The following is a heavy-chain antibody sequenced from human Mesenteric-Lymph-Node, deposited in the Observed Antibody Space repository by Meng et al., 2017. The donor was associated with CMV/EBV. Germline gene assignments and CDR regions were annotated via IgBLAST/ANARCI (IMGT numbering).Heavy chain of an antibody. Sequence: ASVKVSCKASGYSFTDYHMHWVRQAPGQGLEWMGWINPNSGGTDYAQKFQGRVTMTRDTSINTAYMELSRLGSDDTAIYYCARSVVTHSTLNHYDPWGQGTRVTVSS. CDR2: INPNSGGT. CDR3: ARSVVTHSTLNHYDP. CDR1: GYSFTDYH. D-gene: IGHD1-1*01. V-gene: IGHV1-2*02. J-gene: IGHJ5*02.